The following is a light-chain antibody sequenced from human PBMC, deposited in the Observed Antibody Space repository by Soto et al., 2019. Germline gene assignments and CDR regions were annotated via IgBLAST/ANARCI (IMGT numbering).Light chain of an antibody. Sequence: QSALTQPPSASGSPGQSVTISCTGTSSDIGGYNYVSWYQQHPGKATKLMIYQVSKLPSGVPDRFSGSKSGNTASLTGSGLQAEDEADYYCSSYVGSKVFGGGTKLTVL. CDR3: SSYVGSKV. J-gene: IGLJ2*01. CDR1: SSDIGGYNY. V-gene: IGLV2-8*01. CDR2: QVS.